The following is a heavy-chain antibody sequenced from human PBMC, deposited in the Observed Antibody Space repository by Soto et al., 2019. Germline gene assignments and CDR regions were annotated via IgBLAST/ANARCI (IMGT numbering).Heavy chain of an antibody. CDR2: ISYDGSNK. Sequence: XLILSCAASGFTFSSYAMHWVRQAPGKGLEWVAVISYDGSNKYYADSVKGRFTISRDNSKNTLYLQMNSLRAEDTAVYYCARDYTIFGVVYYYYGMDVWGQGTTVTVSS. CDR1: GFTFSSYA. V-gene: IGHV3-30-3*01. D-gene: IGHD3-3*01. J-gene: IGHJ6*02. CDR3: ARDYTIFGVVYYYYGMDV.